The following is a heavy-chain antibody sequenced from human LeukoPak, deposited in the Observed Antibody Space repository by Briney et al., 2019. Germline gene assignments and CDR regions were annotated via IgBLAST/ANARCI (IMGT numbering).Heavy chain of an antibody. CDR1: GESFSSYY. D-gene: IGHD4-17*01. CDR3: ARVDYRDYSKDFDY. CDR2: INHSGST. J-gene: IGHJ4*02. V-gene: IGHV4-34*01. Sequence: SETLSLTCAVYGESFSSYYWSWIRQPPGKGLEWIGEINHSGSTNYNPSLKSRVIISVDTSKNQFSLKLNSVTAADTAVYYCARVDYRDYSKDFDYWGQGTLVTVSS.